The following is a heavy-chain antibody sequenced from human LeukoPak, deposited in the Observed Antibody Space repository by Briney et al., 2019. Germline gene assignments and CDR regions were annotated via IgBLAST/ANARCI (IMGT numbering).Heavy chain of an antibody. CDR2: ISGSGGST. D-gene: IGHD6-19*01. CDR1: GFTFSSYW. Sequence: PGGSQRLSCAASGFTFSSYWMSWVRQAPGKGLEWVSAISGSGGSTYYADSVKGRFTISRDNSKNTLYLQMNSLRAEDTAVYYCAKALAVAGIGLGTYYFDYWGQGTLVTVSS. CDR3: AKALAVAGIGLGTYYFDY. V-gene: IGHV3-23*01. J-gene: IGHJ4*02.